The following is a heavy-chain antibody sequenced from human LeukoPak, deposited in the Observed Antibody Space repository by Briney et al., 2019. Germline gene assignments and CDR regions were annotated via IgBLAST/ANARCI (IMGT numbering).Heavy chain of an antibody. D-gene: IGHD4-17*01. CDR1: VGSISSYY. CDR2: IYYSVST. V-gene: IGHV4-59*01. J-gene: IGHJ5*02. Sequence: SETLSLTCTVSVGSISSYYWSWIRQPPWKGLEWIGYIYYSVSTNYNPSLKSRVTISVDTSKNQFSLKLSSVTAADAAVYYCARCYGDYVSWFDPWGQGTLVTVSS. CDR3: ARCYGDYVSWFDP.